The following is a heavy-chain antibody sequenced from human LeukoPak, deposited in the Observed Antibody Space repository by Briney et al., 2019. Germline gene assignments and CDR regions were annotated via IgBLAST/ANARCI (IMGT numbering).Heavy chain of an antibody. CDR1: GYTFTSYH. Sequence: ASVKVSCKASGYTFTSYHINWVRQAAGQGLEWMGWMNPNTGDTGYAQKFQGRVTMTRNTSISTAYMELSSLRSEDTAVYCCARPSGGWYYYYMDVWGKGTTVTVSS. J-gene: IGHJ6*03. D-gene: IGHD6-19*01. CDR3: ARPSGGWYYYYMDV. CDR2: MNPNTGDT. V-gene: IGHV1-8*01.